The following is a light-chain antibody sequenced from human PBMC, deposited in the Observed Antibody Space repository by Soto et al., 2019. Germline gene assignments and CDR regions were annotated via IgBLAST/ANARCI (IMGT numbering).Light chain of an antibody. J-gene: IGKJ1*01. V-gene: IGKV3-15*01. CDR1: QSVSKP. Sequence: EIVLTQSPGTLSLFPGEIATLSFSASQSVSKPLALYQQKSGQSPRLLIYGASTRATGIPARFSGSGSGTEFTLTISSLQSEDFAVYYCQQYNNWPQTFGQGTKVDIK. CDR2: GAS. CDR3: QQYNNWPQT.